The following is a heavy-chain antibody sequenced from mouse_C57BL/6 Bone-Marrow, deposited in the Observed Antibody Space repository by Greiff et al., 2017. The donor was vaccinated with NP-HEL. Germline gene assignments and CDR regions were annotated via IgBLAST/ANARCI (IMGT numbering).Heavy chain of an antibody. D-gene: IGHD2-12*01. CDR3: RGDTYYDPYFDY. CDR2: IYPRSGNT. Sequence: QVHVKQSGAELARPGASVKLSCKASGYTFTSDGISWVKQRTGQGLEWIGEIYPRSGNTYYNEKFKGKATLTADKSSSTAYMELRSLTSEDSAVYFCRGDTYYDPYFDYWGQGTTLTVSS. J-gene: IGHJ2*01. V-gene: IGHV1-81*01. CDR1: GYTFTSDG.